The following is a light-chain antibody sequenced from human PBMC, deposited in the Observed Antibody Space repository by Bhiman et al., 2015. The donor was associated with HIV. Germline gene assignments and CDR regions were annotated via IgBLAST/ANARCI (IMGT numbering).Light chain of an antibody. V-gene: IGLV3-21*04. CDR2: YDS. J-gene: IGLJ1*01. Sequence: SYELTQPPSVSVAPGKTARITCGGNNIGSKSVHWYQQKPGQAPVVVIYYDSDRPSGIPERFSGSNSGNTATLTISRVEAGDEADYYCQVWDSSSDSYVFGTGTKVTVL. CDR3: QVWDSSSDSYV. CDR1: NIGSKS.